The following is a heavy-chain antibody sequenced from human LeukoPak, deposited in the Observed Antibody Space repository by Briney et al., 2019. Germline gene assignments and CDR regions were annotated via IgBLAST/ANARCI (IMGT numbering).Heavy chain of an antibody. CDR3: ARDMGQYYDFWSGSH. CDR1: GFTFSSYW. Sequence: GGSRRLSCAASGFTFSSYWMTWVRQAPGKGLEWVANIKQDGSEAYYVDSVKGRFTVSRDNAKNSLYLQLNSLGAEDTAVYYCARDMGQYYDFWSGSHWGQGTLVTVSS. J-gene: IGHJ4*02. CDR2: IKQDGSEA. V-gene: IGHV3-7*01. D-gene: IGHD3-3*01.